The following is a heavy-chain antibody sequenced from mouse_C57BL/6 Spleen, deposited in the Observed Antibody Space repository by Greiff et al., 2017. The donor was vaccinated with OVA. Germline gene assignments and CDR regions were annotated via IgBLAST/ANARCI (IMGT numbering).Heavy chain of an antibody. J-gene: IGHJ3*01. D-gene: IGHD1-1*01. CDR2: IHPNSGST. Sequence: QVQLQQPGAELVKPGASVKLSCKASGYTFTSYWMHWVKQRPGQGLEWIGMIHPNSGSTNYNEKFKSKATLTVDKSSSTAYMQLSSLTSEDSAVYYCARRGSSYGEAWFAYWGQGTLVTVSA. CDR3: ARRGSSYGEAWFAY. V-gene: IGHV1-64*01. CDR1: GYTFTSYW.